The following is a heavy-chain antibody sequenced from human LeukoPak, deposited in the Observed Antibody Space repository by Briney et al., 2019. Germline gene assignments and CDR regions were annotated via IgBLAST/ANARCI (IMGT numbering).Heavy chain of an antibody. J-gene: IGHJ4*02. V-gene: IGHV4-38-2*02. CDR2: MYHTGST. CDR3: ARQTGSGLFILP. CDR1: GYSMSSGYY. Sequence: PSETLSLTCTVSGYSMSSGYYWGWIRQPPERGLEWIGSMYHTGSTYYNPSLKSRVTISVDTSKNQFYLKLSSVTAADTAVYYCARQTGSGLFILPGGQGTLVTVSS. D-gene: IGHD3/OR15-3a*01.